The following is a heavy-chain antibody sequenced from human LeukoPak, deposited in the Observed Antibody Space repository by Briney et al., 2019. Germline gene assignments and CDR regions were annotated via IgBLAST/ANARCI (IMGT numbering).Heavy chain of an antibody. CDR2: INPNSGGT. CDR1: GYTFTGPY. J-gene: IGHJ4*02. CDR3: AREGSGYDKTFDY. D-gene: IGHD5-12*01. V-gene: IGHV1-2*06. Sequence: ASVKVSCKASGYTFTGPYIHWMRQAPGQGLEWMGRINPNSGGTNYAQKFQGRVTMTRDTSISTAYMELSRLRSDDTAVYYCAREGSGYDKTFDYWGQGTLVTVSS.